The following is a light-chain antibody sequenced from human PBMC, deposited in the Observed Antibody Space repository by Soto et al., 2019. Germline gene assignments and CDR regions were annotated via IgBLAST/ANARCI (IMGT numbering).Light chain of an antibody. Sequence: QSALTQPASVSGSPGQSITISCTGTSSDVGGYNYVSWYQQHPGKAPKLMIYDVTTRPSGVSSRFSGSKSGNTASLTISGLQAEDDADYYCSSYTTSSTWVFGGGTKLTVL. V-gene: IGLV2-14*01. CDR1: SSDVGGYNY. CDR2: DVT. J-gene: IGLJ3*02. CDR3: SSYTTSSTWV.